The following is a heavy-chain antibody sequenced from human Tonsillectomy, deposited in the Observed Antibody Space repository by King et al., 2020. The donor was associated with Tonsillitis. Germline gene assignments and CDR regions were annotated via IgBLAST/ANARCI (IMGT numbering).Heavy chain of an antibody. CDR3: AITFGYGAYEYYYALDV. CDR1: GGSFSGYY. V-gene: IGHV4-34*01. Sequence: VQLQQWGAGLLKPSETLSLICAVSGGSFSGYYWSWVRQPPGKGLEWIGEINDSGNTNYNPSLKSRVTLSVDSSKKEFSLKMTSVTAADTAVYYCAITFGYGAYEYYYALDVWGQGTTVTVSS. CDR2: INDSGNT. J-gene: IGHJ6*02. D-gene: IGHD4-17*01.